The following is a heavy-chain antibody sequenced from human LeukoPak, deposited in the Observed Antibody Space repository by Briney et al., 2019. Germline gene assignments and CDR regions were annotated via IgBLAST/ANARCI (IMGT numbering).Heavy chain of an antibody. J-gene: IGHJ4*02. D-gene: IGHD1-26*01. Sequence: GGSLRLSCAASGFTFSSYSTNWVRQAPGKGLEWVSSISSSSSYIYYADSVKGRFTISRDNAKNSLYLQMNSLRAEDTAVYYCARDGSGSYQFDYWGQGTLVTVSS. CDR3: ARDGSGSYQFDY. CDR1: GFTFSSYS. V-gene: IGHV3-21*01. CDR2: ISSSSSYI.